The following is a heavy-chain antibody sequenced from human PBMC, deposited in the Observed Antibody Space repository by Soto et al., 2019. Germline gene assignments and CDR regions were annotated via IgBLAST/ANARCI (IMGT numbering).Heavy chain of an antibody. V-gene: IGHV1-2*02. J-gene: IGHJ6*02. CDR2: INPNSGDT. D-gene: IGHD3-9*01. CDR1: GYIFTGYH. Sequence: ASVKLSCKASGYIFTGYHIHWGRQAPGRGLEWMGWINPNSGDTEYAQNFQGRVTMTRDTSFNLVYMEMSGLMSDDTAVYYCARDARGTRGFDEMDIWGQGTTVTVSS. CDR3: ARDARGTRGFDEMDI.